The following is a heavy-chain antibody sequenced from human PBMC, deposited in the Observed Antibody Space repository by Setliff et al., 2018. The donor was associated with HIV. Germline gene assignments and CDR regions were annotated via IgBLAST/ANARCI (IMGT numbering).Heavy chain of an antibody. Sequence: GGSLRLSCAASGFTFSRYWMHWVRQVPGKAPVWVSRINSDGSKTMYADSVRGRFTISRDNAKNTLYLQMNNLRVDDTAMYYCARGGITVGGYTLVGDRLWDHWGQGTPVTVSS. V-gene: IGHV3-74*03. J-gene: IGHJ4*02. CDR3: ARGGITVGGYTLVGDRLWDH. CDR2: INSDGSKT. CDR1: GFTFSRYW. D-gene: IGHD3-16*01.